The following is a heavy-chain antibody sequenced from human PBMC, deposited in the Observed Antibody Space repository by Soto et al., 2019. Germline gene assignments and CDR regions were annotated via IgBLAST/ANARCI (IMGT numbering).Heavy chain of an antibody. Sequence: SETLSLTCVVSGGSISSTNWWTWVRQTPGKGLEWIGYIYYSGSTNYNPSLKSRVTISVDTSKNQFSLKLSSVTAADTAVYYCARQQWLVLNAFDIWGQGTMVTVS. D-gene: IGHD6-19*01. V-gene: IGHV4-4*02. CDR1: GGSISSTNW. J-gene: IGHJ3*02. CDR2: IYYSGST. CDR3: ARQQWLVLNAFDI.